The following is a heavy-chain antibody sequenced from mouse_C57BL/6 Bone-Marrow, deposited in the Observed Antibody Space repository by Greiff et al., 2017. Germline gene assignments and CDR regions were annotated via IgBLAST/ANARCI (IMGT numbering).Heavy chain of an antibody. CDR3: ARHDYCNCWYFDV. D-gene: IGHD2-1*01. CDR2: IYPGSGST. CDR1: GYTFTSYW. Sequence: QVQLQQPGAELVKPGASVKMSCKASGYTFTSYWITWVKQRPGQGLEWIGDIYPGSGSTNYNEKFKGKATLTVDKSSSTAYMQLSSLTSEDSAVYCCARHDYCNCWYFDVWGTGTAVTVSA. J-gene: IGHJ1*03. V-gene: IGHV1-55*01.